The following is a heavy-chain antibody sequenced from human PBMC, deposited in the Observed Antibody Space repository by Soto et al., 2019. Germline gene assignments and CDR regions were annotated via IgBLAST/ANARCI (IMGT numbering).Heavy chain of an antibody. V-gene: IGHV1-69*13. Sequence: SVKVSCKASGGTFSSYAISWVRQAPGQGLEWMGGIIPIFGTANYAQKFQGRVTITADESTSTAYMELSSLRSEDTAVYYCARVKSGYYYDSSGYYDYWGQGTLVTVSS. CDR1: GGTFSSYA. CDR2: IIPIFGTA. D-gene: IGHD3-22*01. J-gene: IGHJ4*02. CDR3: ARVKSGYYYDSSGYYDY.